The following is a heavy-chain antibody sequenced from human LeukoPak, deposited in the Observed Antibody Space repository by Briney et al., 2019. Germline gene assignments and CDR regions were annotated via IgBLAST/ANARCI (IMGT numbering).Heavy chain of an antibody. D-gene: IGHD3-22*01. CDR1: GFIFSSYW. CDR3: TRAGAYYYDSSGSDY. V-gene: IGHV3-7*01. CDR2: IKSDGSEE. J-gene: IGHJ4*02. Sequence: PGGSLRLSCATSGFIFSSYWMCWVRQAPGKGLEWVANIKSDGSEEYYGDSVKGRFTISRDNAKNSLYLQMNSLRAEDTAVYYCTRAGAYYYDSSGSDYWGQGTLVTVSS.